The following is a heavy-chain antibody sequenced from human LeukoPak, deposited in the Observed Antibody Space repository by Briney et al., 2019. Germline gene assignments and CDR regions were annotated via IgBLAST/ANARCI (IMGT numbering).Heavy chain of an antibody. CDR2: ISSSSSYI. J-gene: IGHJ4*02. CDR3: ASLGPYGSGSYSFDY. CDR1: GFTFSSYS. V-gene: IGHV3-21*01. Sequence: GGSLRLSCAASGFTFSSYSMNWVRQAPGKGLEWVSSISSSSSYIYYADSVKGRFTISRDNAKNSLYLQMNSLRAEDTAVYYYASLGPYGSGSYSFDYWGQGTLVTVSS. D-gene: IGHD3-10*01.